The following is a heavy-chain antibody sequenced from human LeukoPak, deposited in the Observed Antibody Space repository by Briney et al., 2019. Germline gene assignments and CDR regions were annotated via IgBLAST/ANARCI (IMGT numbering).Heavy chain of an antibody. V-gene: IGHV4-4*07. CDR2: IHPSGST. CDR1: DDSISSYY. CDR3: ARGPPPDFDY. J-gene: IGHJ4*02. Sequence: SETLSLTCTVSDDSISSYYWSWIRQPAGKGLEWIGRIHPSGSTNYNPSIKSRVTLSVDTSKNQFSLKLSSVTAADMAVYYCARGPPPDFDYWGRGTLVTVSS.